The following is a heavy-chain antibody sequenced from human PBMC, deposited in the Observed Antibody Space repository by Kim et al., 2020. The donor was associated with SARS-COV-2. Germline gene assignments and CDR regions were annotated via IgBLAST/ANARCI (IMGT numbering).Heavy chain of an antibody. Sequence: LKSRVTISVDTSKNQFSLKLSSVTAADTAVYYCARESIAAAGYYYYGMDVWGQGTTVTVSS. V-gene: IGHV4-59*01. CDR3: ARESIAAAGYYYYGMDV. D-gene: IGHD6-13*01. J-gene: IGHJ6*02.